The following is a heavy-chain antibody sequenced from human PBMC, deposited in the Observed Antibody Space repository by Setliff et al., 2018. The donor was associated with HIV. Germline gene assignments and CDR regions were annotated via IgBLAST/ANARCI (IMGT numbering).Heavy chain of an antibody. CDR1: GDFFSSDYY. D-gene: IGHD3-10*02. V-gene: IGHV4-38-2*02. J-gene: IGHJ3*02. CDR2: FYETGST. CDR3: ARPLTTSYYFWGEAFAI. Sequence: SETLSLTCTVSGDFFSSDYYWGWIRQSPGKGLEWIGSFYETGSTYYNPSLKSRVTISVDTSKNQFSLELTSVTATDTAVYYCARPLTTSYYFWGEAFAIWGQGTMVTVSS.